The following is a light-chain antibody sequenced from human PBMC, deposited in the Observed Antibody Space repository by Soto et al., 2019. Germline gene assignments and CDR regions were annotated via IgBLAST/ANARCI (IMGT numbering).Light chain of an antibody. CDR3: QQCYSTPLT. CDR2: AAS. V-gene: IGKV1-39*01. CDR1: QSISSY. J-gene: IGKJ4*01. Sequence: DIQLTQSPSSLSASVGDRVTITCRASQSISSYLNWYQQKPGKAPTLLIYAASSLKSGVPSRFSGSGSVTDFTLTISSLQPDYFATYYFQQCYSTPLTFGGGTTVEIK.